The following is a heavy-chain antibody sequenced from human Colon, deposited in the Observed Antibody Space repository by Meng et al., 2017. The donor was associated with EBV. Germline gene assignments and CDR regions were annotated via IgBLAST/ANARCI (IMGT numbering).Heavy chain of an antibody. J-gene: IGHJ4*02. CDR3: ARVWQSLTAFFDS. CDR1: GGSISSSHW. D-gene: IGHD2-21*01. Sequence: QVQLQGPGPGLVKPSGTLSLTCAVSGGSISSSHWWTWVRQPPGKGLEWIGEVYHTGSTKYNPSLKSRLTISVDKSKNQFSLNLTSVTAADTAVYYCARVWQSLTAFFDSWGQGTLVTVSS. V-gene: IGHV4-4*02. CDR2: VYHTGST.